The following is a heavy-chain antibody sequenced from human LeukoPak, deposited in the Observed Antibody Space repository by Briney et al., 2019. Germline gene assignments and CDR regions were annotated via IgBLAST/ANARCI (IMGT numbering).Heavy chain of an antibody. Sequence: GGSLRLSCAASGFTFSRYWMTWVRQAPGKGLEWVANIKQDGSEKYYVDSVRGRFTISRDNAKNSLYLQMNSLRAEDTAVYYCARDLGYGDYISEKGAFDIWGQGTMVTVSS. D-gene: IGHD4-17*01. CDR2: IKQDGSEK. CDR1: GFTFSRYW. V-gene: IGHV3-7*01. CDR3: ARDLGYGDYISEKGAFDI. J-gene: IGHJ3*02.